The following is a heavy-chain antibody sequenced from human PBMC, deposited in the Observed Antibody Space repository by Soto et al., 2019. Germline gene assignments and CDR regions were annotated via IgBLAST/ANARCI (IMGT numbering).Heavy chain of an antibody. D-gene: IGHD5-18*01. V-gene: IGHV3-33*01. CDR3: ARDRVALYSYGMIYYYYGMDV. Sequence: GGSLRLSCAASGFTFSSYGMHGVRQAPGKGLEWVAVIWYDGSNKYYADSVKGRFTISRDNSKNTLYLQMNSLRAEDTAVYYCARDRVALYSYGMIYYYYGMDVWGQGTTVTVSS. J-gene: IGHJ6*02. CDR2: IWYDGSNK. CDR1: GFTFSSYG.